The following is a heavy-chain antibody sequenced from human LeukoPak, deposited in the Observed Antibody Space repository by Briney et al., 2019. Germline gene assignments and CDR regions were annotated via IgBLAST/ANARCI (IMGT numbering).Heavy chain of an antibody. D-gene: IGHD4-23*01. Sequence: PSQTLSLTCTVSAGSISSGDYYWSWIRQPPGKGLEWIGNIFYSGSTYYNPSLKSRVTISVDTSKNQFSLKLSSVTAADTAVYYCARDRYGGNYYYYYYMDVWGKGTTVTVSS. CDR1: AGSISSGDYY. J-gene: IGHJ6*03. CDR2: IFYSGST. V-gene: IGHV4-30-4*08. CDR3: ARDRYGGNYYYYYYMDV.